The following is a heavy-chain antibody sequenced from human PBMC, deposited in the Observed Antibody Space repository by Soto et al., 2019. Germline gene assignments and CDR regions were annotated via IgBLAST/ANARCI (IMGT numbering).Heavy chain of an antibody. CDR1: GFTFSSYG. CDR2: IWYDGSNK. D-gene: IGHD6-19*01. Sequence: PGGSLRLSCAASGFTFSSYGMHWVRQAPGKGLEWVAVIWYDGSNKYYADSVKGRFTISRDNSKNTLYLQMNSLRAEDTAVYYCAKGTLFSSSPDQNYYYYYGMDVWGQGTTVTVSS. V-gene: IGHV3-30*02. J-gene: IGHJ6*02. CDR3: AKGTLFSSSPDQNYYYYYGMDV.